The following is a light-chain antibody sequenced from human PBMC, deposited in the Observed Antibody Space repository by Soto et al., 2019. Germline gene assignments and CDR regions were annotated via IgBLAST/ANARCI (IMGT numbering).Light chain of an antibody. CDR2: GAS. CDR3: QQYGSSPRIT. CDR1: QSVSSY. Sequence: EIVLTQSPAPLSLSPGERATLSCRASQSVSSYLAWYQQKPGQAPRLLIYGASSRATGIPDRFSGSGSGTDFTLTISRLEPEDFAVYYCQQYGSSPRITFGQGTRLEIK. V-gene: IGKV3-20*01. J-gene: IGKJ5*01.